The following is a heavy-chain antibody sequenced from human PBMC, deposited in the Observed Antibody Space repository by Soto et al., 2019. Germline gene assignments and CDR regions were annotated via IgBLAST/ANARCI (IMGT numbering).Heavy chain of an antibody. D-gene: IGHD1-1*01. CDR3: AHGAYRDGYNFFDYYFDY. V-gene: IGHV1-69*13. Sequence: GASVKVSCKASGGTFSSYAISWVRQAPGQGLEWMGGIIPIFGTANYAQKFQGRVTITADESTSTAYMELSSLRSEDTAVYYCAHGAYRDGYNFFDYYFDYWGQGTLVTVSS. CDR2: IIPIFGTA. CDR1: GGTFSSYA. J-gene: IGHJ4*02.